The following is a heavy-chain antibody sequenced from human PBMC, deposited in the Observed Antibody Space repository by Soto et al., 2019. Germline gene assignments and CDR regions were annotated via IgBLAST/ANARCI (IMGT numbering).Heavy chain of an antibody. CDR2: IYYSGTT. J-gene: IGHJ5*02. D-gene: IGHD5-18*01. CDR1: GGSVTNTTYF. CDR3: VRHRYAGYSYGLYWFDP. Sequence: SETLSLTCVVSGGSVTNTTYFWGWIRQPPGKGPEWIGSIYYSGTTYSNPSLKSRLTMSIDTSKNQFSLELSSVTAADTAVYYCVRHRYAGYSYGLYWFDPWGQGALVTVSS. V-gene: IGHV4-39*01.